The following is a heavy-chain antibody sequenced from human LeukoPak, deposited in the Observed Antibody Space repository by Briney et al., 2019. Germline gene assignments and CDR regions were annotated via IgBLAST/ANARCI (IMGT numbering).Heavy chain of an antibody. J-gene: IGHJ2*01. Sequence: APVKVSCKASGYTFTGYYMHWVRQAPGQGLEWMGWINPNSGGTNYAQKFQGRVTMTRDTSISTAYMELSRLRSDDTAVYYCARDPRMLAYRGDDCSGGWYFDLWGRGTLVTVSS. CDR1: GYTFTGYY. D-gene: IGHD2-21*02. CDR2: INPNSGGT. V-gene: IGHV1-2*02. CDR3: ARDPRMLAYRGDDCSGGWYFDL.